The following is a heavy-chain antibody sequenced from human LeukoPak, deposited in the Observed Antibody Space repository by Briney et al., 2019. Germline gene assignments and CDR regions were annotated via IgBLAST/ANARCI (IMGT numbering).Heavy chain of an antibody. CDR1: GYTFTSYG. CDR2: ISAYNGNT. Sequence: ASVKVSCKASGYTFTSYGTSWVRQAPGQGLEWMGWISAYNGNTDYAQKLQGRVTMTTDTSTSTAYMELRSLRSDDTAVYYCARDLDAAGFDPWGQGTLVTVSS. CDR3: ARDLDAAGFDP. V-gene: IGHV1-18*01. J-gene: IGHJ5*02. D-gene: IGHD3-3*01.